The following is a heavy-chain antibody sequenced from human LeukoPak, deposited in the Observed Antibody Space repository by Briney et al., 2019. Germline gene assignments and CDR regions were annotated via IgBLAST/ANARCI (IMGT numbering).Heavy chain of an antibody. CDR3: ARDHIYMDV. CDR2: IYYSGGT. Sequence: SETLSLTCTVSGGSISSYYWSWIRQPPGKGLEWIGYIYYSGGTNYNPSLKSRVTISVDTSKNQFSLKLSSVTAADTAVYYCARDHIYMDVWGKGTTVTVSS. V-gene: IGHV4-59*01. CDR1: GGSISSYY. J-gene: IGHJ6*03.